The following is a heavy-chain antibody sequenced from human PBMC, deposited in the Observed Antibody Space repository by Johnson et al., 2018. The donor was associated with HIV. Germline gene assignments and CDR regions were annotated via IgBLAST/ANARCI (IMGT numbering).Heavy chain of an antibody. CDR2: SWDGGNT. Sequence: SWDGGNTYYADSVKGRFTISRDNARNSLYLQMNSLRAEDTAVYYCASITTIAADGRGAFDIWGQGTMVTVSS. J-gene: IGHJ3*02. D-gene: IGHD6-13*01. CDR3: ASITTIAADGRGAFDI. V-gene: IGHV3-11*04.